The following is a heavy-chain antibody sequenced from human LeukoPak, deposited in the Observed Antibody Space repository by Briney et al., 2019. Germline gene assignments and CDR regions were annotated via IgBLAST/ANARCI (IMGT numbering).Heavy chain of an antibody. J-gene: IGHJ4*02. Sequence: PGGSLRLSCVASGFCFSSYWMSWVRQTPGKGLEWVANIKQEGSARYYVDSVTGRFTISRDNAMNSLYLQMNSLRVEDTAVYYCARDPGIAAAGTVGYFDSWGQGILVTVPS. CDR3: ARDPGIAAAGTVGYFDS. CDR1: GFCFSSYW. V-gene: IGHV3-7*01. CDR2: IKQEGSAR. D-gene: IGHD6-13*01.